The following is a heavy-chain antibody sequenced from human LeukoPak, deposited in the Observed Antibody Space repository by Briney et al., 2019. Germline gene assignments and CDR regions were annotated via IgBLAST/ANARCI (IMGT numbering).Heavy chain of an antibody. CDR1: GGTFSSYA. D-gene: IGHD3-16*01. CDR2: IIPIFGTA. Sequence: GSSVKVSCKASGGTFSSYAISWVRQAPGQGLEWMGGIIPIFGTANYAQEFQGRVTITADESTSTAYMELSSLRSGDTAVYYCARELGGWYFDLWGRGTLVTVSS. CDR3: ARELGGWYFDL. V-gene: IGHV1-69*01. J-gene: IGHJ2*01.